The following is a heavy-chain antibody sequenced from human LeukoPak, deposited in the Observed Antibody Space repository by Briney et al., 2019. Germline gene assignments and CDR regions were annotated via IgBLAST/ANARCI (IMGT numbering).Heavy chain of an antibody. Sequence: SETLSLTCTVSGYSISSGYYWSWIRQPAGKGLEWIGRIYTSGSTNYNPSLKSRVTMSVDTSKNQFSLKLSSVTAADTAVYYCARYSGSYLFGYWGQGTLVTVSS. V-gene: IGHV4-4*07. CDR1: GYSISSGYY. CDR2: IYTSGST. J-gene: IGHJ4*02. CDR3: ARYSGSYLFGY. D-gene: IGHD1-26*01.